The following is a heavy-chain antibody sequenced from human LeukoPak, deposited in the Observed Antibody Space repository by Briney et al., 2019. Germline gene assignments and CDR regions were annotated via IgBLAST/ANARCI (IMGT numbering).Heavy chain of an antibody. V-gene: IGHV3-21*01. J-gene: IGHJ6*03. CDR1: GFTFSSYN. CDR3: ARDPYSGSYGADYYYMDV. D-gene: IGHD1-26*01. Sequence: KPGGSLRLSCAASGFTFSSYNMNWVRQTPGQGLEWVSSITSGRRHIYYADSVKGRFSISRDNAKSSLYLQMNSLRAEDTAVYYCARDPYSGSYGADYYYMDVWGKGTTVTISS. CDR2: ITSGRRHI.